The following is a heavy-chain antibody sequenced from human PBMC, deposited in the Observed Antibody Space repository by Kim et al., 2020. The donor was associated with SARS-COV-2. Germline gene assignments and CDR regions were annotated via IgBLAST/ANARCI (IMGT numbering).Heavy chain of an antibody. CDR1: GFTFSSYD. V-gene: IGHV3-13*01. D-gene: IGHD4-17*01. Sequence: GGSLRLSCAASGFTFSSYDMHWVRQATGKGLEWVSAIGTAGDTYYPGSVKGRFTISRENAKNSLYLQMNSLRAGDTAVYYCARGGTVSPFDYWGQGTLVTVSS. CDR3: ARGGTVSPFDY. J-gene: IGHJ4*02. CDR2: IGTAGDT.